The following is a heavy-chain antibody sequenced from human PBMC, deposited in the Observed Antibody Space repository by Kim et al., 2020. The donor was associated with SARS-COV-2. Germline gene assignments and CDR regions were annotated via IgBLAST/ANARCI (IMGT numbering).Heavy chain of an antibody. CDR1: GFTFTGYA. J-gene: IGHJ4*02. D-gene: IGHD2-2*03. CDR3: MKGGWGWIWDH. Sequence: GGSLRLSCTTSGFTFTGYAMSWVRQAPGKGLEWVSSIDGSDGTTYYVDSVKGRFTISRDNSKNTLYLQMSNLRADYTAVYYCMKGGWGWIWDHWGQGTQV. CDR2: IDGSDGTT. V-gene: IGHV3-23*01.